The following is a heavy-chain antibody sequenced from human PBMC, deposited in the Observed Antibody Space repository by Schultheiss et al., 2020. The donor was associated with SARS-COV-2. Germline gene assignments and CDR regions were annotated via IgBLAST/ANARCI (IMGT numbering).Heavy chain of an antibody. J-gene: IGHJ2*01. CDR1: GFTLDGSNV. Sequence: GGSLRLSCSASGFTLDGSNVIYWVRQAPGKGLEHVSGIHFKGGTKKCADSVKGRVTISRDNSKNTLYLQINSLRAEDTAVYYCARDTVTTVRPSWYFDLWGRGTLVTVSS. CDR2: IHFKGGTK. CDR3: ARDTVTTVRPSWYFDL. D-gene: IGHD4-17*01. V-gene: IGHV3-64*04.